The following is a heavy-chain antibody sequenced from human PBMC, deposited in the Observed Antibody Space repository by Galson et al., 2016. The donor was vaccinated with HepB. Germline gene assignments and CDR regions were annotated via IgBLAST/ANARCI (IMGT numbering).Heavy chain of an antibody. CDR3: ARRDGNGWLEYYQH. CDR1: GYTSSNYW. D-gene: IGHD6-19*01. CDR2: LYLDDADT. Sequence: QSGAEVTKPGESLKISCEGSGYTSSNYWIGWVRQMPGKGLEWMGILYLDDADTRYSPSFQGQVTISADKSINPDYLQWSSLKASDTAIYYCARRDGNGWLEYYQHWGQGTLVTVSS. J-gene: IGHJ1*01. V-gene: IGHV5-51*01.